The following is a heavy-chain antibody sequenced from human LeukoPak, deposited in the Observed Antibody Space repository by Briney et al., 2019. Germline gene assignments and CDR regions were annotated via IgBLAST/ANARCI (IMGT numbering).Heavy chain of an antibody. CDR2: IYHSGST. V-gene: IGHV4-30-2*01. Sequence: SETLSLTCAVSGGSISSGGYSWSWIRQPPGKGLEWIGYIYHSGSTYYNPSPKSRVTISVDRSKNQFSLKLSSVTAADTAVYYCAREIRGLLENDALDIWGQGTMVTVSS. D-gene: IGHD3-10*01. J-gene: IGHJ3*02. CDR3: AREIRGLLENDALDI. CDR1: GGSISSGGYS.